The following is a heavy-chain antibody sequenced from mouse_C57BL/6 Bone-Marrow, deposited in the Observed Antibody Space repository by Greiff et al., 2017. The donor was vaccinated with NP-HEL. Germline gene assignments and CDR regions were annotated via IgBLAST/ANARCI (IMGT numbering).Heavy chain of an antibody. CDR1: GFTFSSYA. V-gene: IGHV5-4*03. CDR3: ARYYAMDY. J-gene: IGHJ4*01. Sequence: EVKVVESGGGLVKPGGSLKLSCAASGFTFSSYAMSWVRQTPEKRLEWVATISDGGSYTYYPANVKGRFTISRDNAKNNLYLQMSHLKSEDTAMYYCARYYAMDYWGQGTSVTVSS. CDR2: ISDGGSYT.